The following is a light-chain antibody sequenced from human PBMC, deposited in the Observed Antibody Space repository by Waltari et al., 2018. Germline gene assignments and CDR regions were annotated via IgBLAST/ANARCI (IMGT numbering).Light chain of an antibody. J-gene: IGKJ2*01. Sequence: EIVMTQSPATLSVSPGERATLSCRASQSVSSKLAWYQQKPGQAPRLLIYPASTRATGIPARFSGSGSGTEFTLTISSLQSGDFAVYYCHHYNNGGKAFGQGTKLEIK. CDR1: QSVSSK. CDR2: PAS. CDR3: HHYNNGGKA. V-gene: IGKV3-15*01.